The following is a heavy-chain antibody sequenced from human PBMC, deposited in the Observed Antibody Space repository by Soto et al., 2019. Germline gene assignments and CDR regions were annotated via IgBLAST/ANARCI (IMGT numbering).Heavy chain of an antibody. CDR1: GGSISSGDYY. CDR2: IYYSGST. CDR3: ARQGGSY. Sequence: QVQLQESGPGLVKPSQTLSLTCTVSGGSISSGDYYGSWIRQPPGKGLEWIGYIYYSGSTDYNPCLKSRVTISVDTSENQFSLKLSSVTAADTAVYYCARQGGSYWGKGTLVTVSS. J-gene: IGHJ4*02. D-gene: IGHD1-26*01. V-gene: IGHV4-30-4*01.